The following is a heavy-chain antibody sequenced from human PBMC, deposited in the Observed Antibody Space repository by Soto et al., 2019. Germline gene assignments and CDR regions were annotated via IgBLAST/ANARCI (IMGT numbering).Heavy chain of an antibody. V-gene: IGHV4-30-4*01. CDR1: GGSISSGDYY. CDR3: AREYSSGYYFDY. J-gene: IGHJ4*02. CDR2: IYYSGST. D-gene: IGHD3-22*01. Sequence: PSETLSLTCTVSGGSISSGDYYWSWIRQPPGKGLEWIGYIYYSGSTYYNPSLKSRVTIPVDTSKNQFSLKLSSVTAADTAVYYCAREYSSGYYFDYWGQGTLVTVSS.